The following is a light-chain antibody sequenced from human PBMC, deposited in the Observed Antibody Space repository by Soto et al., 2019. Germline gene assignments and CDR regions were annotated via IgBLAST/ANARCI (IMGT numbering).Light chain of an antibody. Sequence: QSVLTQPASVSGSPGQSITISCTGTSSDVGGYNYVSWYQQHPGKAPKLMIYDVSNRPSGVSNRFSGSKSGNTASLTISGLQAEYEADYYCSSYTSSSTLDVFGTGTNLTVL. CDR3: SSYTSSSTLDV. CDR2: DVS. V-gene: IGLV2-14*01. CDR1: SSDVGGYNY. J-gene: IGLJ1*01.